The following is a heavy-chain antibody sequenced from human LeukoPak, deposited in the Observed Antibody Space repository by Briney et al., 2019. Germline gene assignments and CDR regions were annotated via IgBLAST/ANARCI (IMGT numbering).Heavy chain of an antibody. D-gene: IGHD2-21*01. CDR2: IYYSGST. V-gene: IGHV4-30-4*08. CDR3: ARDSRGIGMDV. Sequence: SQTLSLTCTVSGGSISSGDYYWSWIHQPPGKGPEWIGYIYYSGSTYYNPSLKSRVTISVDTSKNQFSLKLSSVTAADTAVYYCARDSRGIGMDVWGKGTTVTVSS. CDR1: GGSISSGDYY. J-gene: IGHJ6*04.